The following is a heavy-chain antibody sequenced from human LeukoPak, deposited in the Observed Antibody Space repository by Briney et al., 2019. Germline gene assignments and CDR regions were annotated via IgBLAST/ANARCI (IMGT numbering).Heavy chain of an antibody. V-gene: IGHV3-23*01. J-gene: IGHJ4*02. CDR2: ISNNGGDT. D-gene: IGHD3-10*01. CDR3: AKSEFGYYYGSGSYQLDY. CDR1: GFTFTTYA. Sequence: GGSLRLSCAASGFTFTTYAMSWVRQAPGMGLEWVSSISNNGGDTYYADSVKGRFTISRDNSKNTLYLQMNSLRAEDTAVYYCAKSEFGYYYGSGSYQLDYWGQGTLVTVSS.